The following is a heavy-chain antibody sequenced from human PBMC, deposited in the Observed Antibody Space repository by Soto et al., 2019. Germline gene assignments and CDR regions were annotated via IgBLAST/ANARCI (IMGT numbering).Heavy chain of an antibody. V-gene: IGHV1-2*02. J-gene: IGHJ5*02. CDR2: INPNSGGT. CDR1: GYTFTGYY. CDR3: ARGPLYYDFWSGYYLEERNWFDP. D-gene: IGHD3-3*01. Sequence: ASVKVSCKASGYTFTGYYVHWVRQAPGQGLEWMGWINPNSGGTNYAQKFQGRVTMTRDTSISTAYMELSRLRSDDTAVYYCARGPLYYDFWSGYYLEERNWFDPWGQGTLVTVSS.